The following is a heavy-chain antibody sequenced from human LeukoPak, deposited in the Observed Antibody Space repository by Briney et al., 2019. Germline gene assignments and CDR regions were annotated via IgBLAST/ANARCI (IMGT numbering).Heavy chain of an antibody. CDR3: AKVHWGDYYDSSGYYYGPLFDY. CDR1: GFTFNICA. CDR2: ISGSGGST. D-gene: IGHD3-22*01. Sequence: GGSLRLSCAASGFTFNICAMSWLRQAPGKGLEWVSAISGSGGSTYYADSVKGRFTISRDNSKNTLYLQMNSLRAEDTAVYYCAKVHWGDYYDSSGYYYGPLFDYWGQGTLVTVSS. J-gene: IGHJ4*02. V-gene: IGHV3-23*01.